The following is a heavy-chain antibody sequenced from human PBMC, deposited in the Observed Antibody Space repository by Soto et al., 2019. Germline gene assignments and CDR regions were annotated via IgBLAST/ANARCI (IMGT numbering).Heavy chain of an antibody. J-gene: IGHJ5*02. CDR2: ISSTSAYT. Sequence: GGSLRLPCDASGFTFRDPAMRWVRQAPGDGLEWVSTISSTSAYTYYSDALRGRFTISRDNAKNSLHLQMNSLRAEDTAVYYCTRDASRDSSARGWFDPWGPGTLVTVSS. CDR3: TRDASRDSSARGWFDP. D-gene: IGHD6-13*01. V-gene: IGHV3-21*01. CDR1: GFTFRDPA.